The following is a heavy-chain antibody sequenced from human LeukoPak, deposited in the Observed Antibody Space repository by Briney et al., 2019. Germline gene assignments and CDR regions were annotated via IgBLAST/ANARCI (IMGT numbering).Heavy chain of an antibody. CDR1: AFTFSHHS. V-gene: IGHV3-23*01. Sequence: HGGSLRLCCVASAFTFSHHSISWVRQAPGKGLEWVSAVTAGGGDTFYAESVEGRFSVSRVDSKSTVLPQMGRMRAGDTGISFCARRGLQGFCSVNSCHSFFDPWGRGTRVIVSS. J-gene: IGHJ5*02. CDR3: ARRGLQGFCSVNSCHSFFDP. D-gene: IGHD2-15*01. CDR2: VTAGGGDT.